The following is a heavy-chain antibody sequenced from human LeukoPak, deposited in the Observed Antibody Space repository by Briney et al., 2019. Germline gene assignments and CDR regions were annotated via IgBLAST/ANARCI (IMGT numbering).Heavy chain of an antibody. Sequence: SETLSLTCAVYGGSFSGYYWSWIRQPPGKGLEWIGEINHSGSTNYNPSRKSRVTISVDTSKNQFSLKLSSVTAADTAVYYCARGLERRVGRLKGIAARGYFDYWGQGTLVTVSS. CDR2: INHSGST. CDR3: ARGLERRVGRLKGIAARGYFDY. J-gene: IGHJ4*02. D-gene: IGHD6-13*01. V-gene: IGHV4-34*01. CDR1: GGSFSGYY.